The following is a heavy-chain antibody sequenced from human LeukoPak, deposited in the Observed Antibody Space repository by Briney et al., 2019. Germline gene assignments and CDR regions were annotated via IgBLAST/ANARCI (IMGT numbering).Heavy chain of an antibody. CDR2: ISWNSGSI. D-gene: IGHD2-2*01. Sequence: GGSLRLSCAASGFTFTNYWMTWVRQAPGKGLEWVSGISWNSGSIGYADSVKGRFTISRDNAKNSLYLQMNSLRAEDTALYYCAKSEDIVVVPAAMPIYYGMDVWGQGTTVTVSS. V-gene: IGHV3-9*01. CDR1: GFTFTNYW. J-gene: IGHJ6*02. CDR3: AKSEDIVVVPAAMPIYYGMDV.